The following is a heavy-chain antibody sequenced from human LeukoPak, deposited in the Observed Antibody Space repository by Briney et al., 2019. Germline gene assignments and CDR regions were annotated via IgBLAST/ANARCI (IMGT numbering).Heavy chain of an antibody. D-gene: IGHD3-3*01. J-gene: IGHJ6*03. CDR3: AIETYYDFWSGYATVYYYYYMDV. Sequence: TLSLTCTVSGGSISSGGYYWRWIRQHPGKGLECIGYIYYSGSTYYHPSLKSRVTISVDKSKDQFSLKLSSVTAADTAVYYCAIETYYDFWSGYATVYYYYYMDVWGKGTTVTVSS. CDR2: IYYSGST. V-gene: IGHV4-31*03. CDR1: GGSISSGGYY.